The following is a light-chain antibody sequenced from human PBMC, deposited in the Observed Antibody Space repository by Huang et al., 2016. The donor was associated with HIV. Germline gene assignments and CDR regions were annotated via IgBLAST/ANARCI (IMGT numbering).Light chain of an antibody. CDR1: QSVSTDY. CDR2: GAS. V-gene: IGKV3-20*01. CDR3: QQYGGSLYT. Sequence: EIVLTQSPGTLSLSPGERVTLSCRASQSVSTDYLAWYQQRPGQAPRLLICGASSRATGIPERFSGSGSGTEFTLTISGLEPEDFAVYYCQQYGGSLYTFGQGTKLEIK. J-gene: IGKJ2*01.